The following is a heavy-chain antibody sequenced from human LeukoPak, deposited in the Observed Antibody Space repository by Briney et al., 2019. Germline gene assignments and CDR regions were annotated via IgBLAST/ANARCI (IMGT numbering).Heavy chain of an antibody. V-gene: IGHV3-23*01. J-gene: IGHJ4*02. CDR1: RFTFSSYA. CDR3: AKDRATVTTRGLDY. CDR2: ISGSGGSK. Sequence: GGSLRLSCAASRFTFSSYAMSWVRQAPGKGLEWVSTISGSGGSKYYADSVKGRFTISRDNSMDTLYLQMNSLRAEDAAVYSCAKDRATVTTRGLDYWGQGTLVTVSS. D-gene: IGHD4-17*01.